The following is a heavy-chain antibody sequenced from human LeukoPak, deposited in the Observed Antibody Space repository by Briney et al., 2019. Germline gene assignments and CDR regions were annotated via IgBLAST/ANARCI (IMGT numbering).Heavy chain of an antibody. J-gene: IGHJ4*02. D-gene: IGHD3-16*01. CDR2: IYYSGST. Sequence: SETLSLTCTVSGGSISSSSYYWGWIRQPPGKGLEWIGSIYYSGSTYYNPSLKSRVTISVDTSKNQFSLKLSSVTAADAAVYYCARQGAFNYWGQGTLVTVSS. V-gene: IGHV4-39*01. CDR1: GGSISSSSYY. CDR3: ARQGAFNY.